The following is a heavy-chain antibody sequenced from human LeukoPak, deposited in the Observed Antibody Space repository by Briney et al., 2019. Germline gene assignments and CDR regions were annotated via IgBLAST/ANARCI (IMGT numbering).Heavy chain of an antibody. CDR2: IYHSGSA. V-gene: IGHV4-4*02. CDR3: ARAPGSGYYRDYYYYYYMDV. D-gene: IGHD3-3*01. J-gene: IGHJ6*03. CDR1: GGSISSSNW. Sequence: PSGTLSLTCAVSGGSISSSNWWSWVRQSPGKRLEWIGEIYHSGSANYNPSLDSRITISVDKSKNQLSLKLSSVTAADTAVYYCARAPGSGYYRDYYYYYYMDVWGKGTTVTVSS.